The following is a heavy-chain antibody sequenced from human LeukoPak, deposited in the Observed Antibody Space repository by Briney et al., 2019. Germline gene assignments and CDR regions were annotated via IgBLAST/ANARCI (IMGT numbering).Heavy chain of an antibody. Sequence: GGSLRLSCAASGFTFSSYGMHWVRQAPGKGLEWVAVTWYDGRNNYYAASVEGRFTISRDDSKTTVYLLMNSLRAEDTAVYYCAREVAPLYFHYGMDVWGEGTTVTVSS. V-gene: IGHV3-33*01. J-gene: IGHJ6*01. CDR3: AREVAPLYFHYGMDV. D-gene: IGHD2-21*01. CDR1: GFTFSSYG. CDR2: TWYDGRNN.